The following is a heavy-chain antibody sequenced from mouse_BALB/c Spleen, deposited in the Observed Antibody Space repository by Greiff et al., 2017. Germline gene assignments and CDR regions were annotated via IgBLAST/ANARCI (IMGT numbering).Heavy chain of an antibody. CDR1: GYTFSSYW. J-gene: IGHJ1*01. V-gene: IGHV1-9*01. Sequence: VKLQESGAELMKPGASVKISCKATGYTFSSYWIEWVKQRPGHGLEWIGEILPGSGSTNYNEKFKGKATFTADTSSNTAYMQLSSLTSEDSAVYYCARTYYGYDDWYFDVWGAGTTVTVSS. CDR2: ILPGSGST. D-gene: IGHD2-9*01. CDR3: ARTYYGYDDWYFDV.